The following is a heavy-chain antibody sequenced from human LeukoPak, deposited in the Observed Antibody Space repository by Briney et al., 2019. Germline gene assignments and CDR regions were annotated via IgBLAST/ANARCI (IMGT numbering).Heavy chain of an antibody. D-gene: IGHD6-13*01. V-gene: IGHV3-7*03. J-gene: IGHJ4*02. CDR2: INQDGSEK. Sequence: GGSLRLSCTASGFTFSNYWMTWVRQAPGKGLEWVANINQDGSEKFYLDSVKGRFTISRDNSKNTLHLQMNTLRAEDTAVYYCASRIATAGSVDYWGQGTLVTVSS. CDR1: GFTFSNYW. CDR3: ASRIATAGSVDY.